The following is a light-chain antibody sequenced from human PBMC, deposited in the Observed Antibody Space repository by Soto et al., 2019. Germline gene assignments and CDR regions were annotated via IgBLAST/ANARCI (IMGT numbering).Light chain of an antibody. CDR1: SSDVGGYNY. J-gene: IGLJ3*02. CDR2: EVS. Sequence: QSALTQPPSASGSPGQSVTISCTGTSSDVGGYNYVSWYQQHPGKAPKLMIYEVSNRPSGVPDRFSGSKSGNTASLTVSGLQAEDEADYYCNSYAGSNNWVFGGGTKLTVL. V-gene: IGLV2-8*01. CDR3: NSYAGSNNWV.